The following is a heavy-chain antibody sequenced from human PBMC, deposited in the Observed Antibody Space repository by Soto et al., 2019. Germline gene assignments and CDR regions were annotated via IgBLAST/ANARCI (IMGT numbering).Heavy chain of an antibody. D-gene: IGHD3-3*02. CDR2: IYHSGNT. Sequence: SSVTQAHTGAMSGYSSITGRGLVWIRPRTGRGLEWIGSIYHSGNTYYNPSRKSRVTLSIDTSKNQFSLKLRSVTAADTAMYYCARGKLAGRGSFHDWGQGTLVTVSS. V-gene: IGHV4-38-2*01. J-gene: IGHJ4*02. CDR3: ARGKLAGRGSFHD. CDR1: GYSSITGRG.